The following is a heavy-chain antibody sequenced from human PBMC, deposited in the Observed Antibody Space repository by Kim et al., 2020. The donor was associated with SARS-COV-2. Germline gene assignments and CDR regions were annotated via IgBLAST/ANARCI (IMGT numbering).Heavy chain of an antibody. CDR3: AKGQNANWYPALDV. CDR2: ISGSGRPT. CDR1: GFSFNTYA. Sequence: GGSLRLSCAASGFSFNTYAMSWVRQAPGKGLEWVSIISGSGRPTSYAESVKGRFTISRDNDHNTLFLQLNSLSPEDTAVYFCAKGQNANWYPALDVWG. J-gene: IGHJ3*01. V-gene: IGHV3-23*01. D-gene: IGHD6-13*01.